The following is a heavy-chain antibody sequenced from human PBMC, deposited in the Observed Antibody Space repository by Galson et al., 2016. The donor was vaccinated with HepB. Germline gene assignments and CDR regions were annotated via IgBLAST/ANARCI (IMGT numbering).Heavy chain of an antibody. CDR3: TRADPGYFDY. J-gene: IGHJ4*02. CDR1: GFMFGDYG. D-gene: IGHD6-13*01. V-gene: IGHV3-33*01. Sequence: SLRLSCAATGFMFGDYGMHWVRQAPGKGLEWVAVIWYDGSKKYYRDSVKGRFTISRDNSQNTMHLQMNSLRAEDTAVYYCTRADPGYFDYWGQGTLVTVSS. CDR2: IWYDGSKK.